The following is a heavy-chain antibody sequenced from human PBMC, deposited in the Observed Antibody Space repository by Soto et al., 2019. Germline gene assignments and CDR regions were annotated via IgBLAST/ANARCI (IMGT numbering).Heavy chain of an antibody. D-gene: IGHD6-6*01. J-gene: IGHJ4*02. CDR3: AKVEYSTSWYFDY. CDR1: GFTFSTYA. V-gene: IGHV3-30-3*01. CDR2: ISYDGSNK. Sequence: GGSLRLSCAASGFTFSTYAMNWVRQAPGKGLEWVALISYDGSNKYYADSAKGRFTISRDNSDNTLYLQMNSLRAEDTAVYYCAKVEYSTSWYFDYWGQGTLVNVSS.